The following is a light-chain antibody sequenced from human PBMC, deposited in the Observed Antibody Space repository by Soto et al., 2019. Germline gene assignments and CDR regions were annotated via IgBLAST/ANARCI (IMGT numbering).Light chain of an antibody. CDR1: SSDVGAYNY. CDR2: DVS. J-gene: IGLJ1*01. V-gene: IGLV2-14*03. Sequence: QSALTQPASVSGSPGQSVTISCTGTSSDVGAYNYVSWYQQHPGKVPKLMIYDVSDRPSGVSNRFSGSKSGNTASLTISGLQAEDEADYYCSSFTGSPSYVFGSGTKLTVL. CDR3: SSFTGSPSYV.